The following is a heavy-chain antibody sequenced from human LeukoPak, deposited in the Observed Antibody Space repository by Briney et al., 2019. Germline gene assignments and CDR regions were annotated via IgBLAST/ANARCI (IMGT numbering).Heavy chain of an antibody. CDR3: ARGGTYYDYVWGSYRGYYFDY. CDR2: INHSGST. Sequence: ASETLSLTCAVYGGSFSGYYWSWIRQPPGKGLEWTGEINHSGSTNYNPSLKSRVTISVDTSKNQFSLKLSSVTAADTAVYYCARGGTYYDYVWGSYRGYYFDYWRQGTLVTVSS. D-gene: IGHD3-16*01. CDR1: GGSFSGYY. V-gene: IGHV4-34*01. J-gene: IGHJ4*02.